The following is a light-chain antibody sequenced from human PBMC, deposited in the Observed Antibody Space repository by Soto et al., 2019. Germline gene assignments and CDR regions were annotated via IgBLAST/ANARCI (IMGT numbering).Light chain of an antibody. J-gene: IGLJ2*01. CDR3: QSADSSGTYHVV. Sequence: SYELTQPPSVSVSPGQTARITCSGDALPKQYAYWYQQKPGQAPVLVIYRDSERPSGIPERFSGSSSGTTVTLTISGGQAEDVADYYCQSADSSGTYHVVFGGGTKLTVL. V-gene: IGLV3-25*03. CDR2: RDS. CDR1: ALPKQY.